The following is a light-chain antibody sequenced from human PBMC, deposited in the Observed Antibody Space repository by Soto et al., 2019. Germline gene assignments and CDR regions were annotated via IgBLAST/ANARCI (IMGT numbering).Light chain of an antibody. Sequence: EIVLTQSPGTLSLSPGERATLSCRANQSISHYLAWYQQKPGQSPRLLIYGASSRATGIPDRFSGSGSGTDFTLTISRLEPEDFAVYYCQQYGSSLWTFGQGTKVDIK. CDR2: GAS. V-gene: IGKV3-20*01. J-gene: IGKJ1*01. CDR1: QSISHY. CDR3: QQYGSSLWT.